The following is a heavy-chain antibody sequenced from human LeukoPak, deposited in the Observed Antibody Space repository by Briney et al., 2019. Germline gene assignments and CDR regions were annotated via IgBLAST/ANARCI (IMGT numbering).Heavy chain of an antibody. CDR2: IYYSGST. Sequence: SQTLSLTCTVSGGSISSGGYYWSWIRQHPGKGLEWIGYIYYSGSTYYNPSLKSRVAISVDTSKNQFSLKLSSVTAADTAVYYCARAKGYYDSSGYYPYNWFDPWGQGTLVTVSS. V-gene: IGHV4-31*03. D-gene: IGHD3-22*01. CDR1: GGSISSGGYY. CDR3: ARAKGYYDSSGYYPYNWFDP. J-gene: IGHJ5*02.